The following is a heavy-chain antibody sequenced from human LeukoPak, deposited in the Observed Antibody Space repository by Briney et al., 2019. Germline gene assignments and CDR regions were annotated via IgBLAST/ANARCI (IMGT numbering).Heavy chain of an antibody. CDR3: ARGRRMALGAFGI. Sequence: SETLSLTCAVYGGSFSGYYWSWTRQPPGKGLEWIGEINHSGSTNYNPSLKSRVTISVDTSKNQFSLKLSSVTAADSAVYYCARGRRMALGAFGIWGQGTMVTVSS. J-gene: IGHJ3*02. V-gene: IGHV4-34*01. CDR2: INHSGST. CDR1: GGSFSGYY. D-gene: IGHD5-24*01.